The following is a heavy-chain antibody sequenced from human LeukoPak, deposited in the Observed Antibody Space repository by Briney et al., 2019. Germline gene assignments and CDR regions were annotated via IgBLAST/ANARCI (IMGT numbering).Heavy chain of an antibody. J-gene: IGHJ4*02. Sequence: GGSLRLSCAASGFTFRNYAMSWVRQAPGKGLEWVATVRGSGITTFYADSVKGRFTISRDNSKNTLYLQMYSLRAEDTAVYYCAKDLGVTTDFDYWGQGTLVTVSS. CDR3: AKDLGVTTDFDY. CDR2: VRGSGITT. D-gene: IGHD1-26*01. V-gene: IGHV3-23*01. CDR1: GFTFRNYA.